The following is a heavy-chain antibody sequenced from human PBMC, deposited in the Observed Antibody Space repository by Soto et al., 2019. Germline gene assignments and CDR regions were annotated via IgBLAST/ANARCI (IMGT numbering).Heavy chain of an antibody. CDR3: ARATIPETFMDY. V-gene: IGHV1-2*02. J-gene: IGHJ4*02. Sequence: ASVKVSCKASGFTFTRFYIHWVRQVPGQGLEWMGWINPNSGGTNYVQKFQGRFTMTKNTSINTAYRELSGLRSDNPAVNYCARATIPETFMDYWGPGTLVTVS. CDR1: GFTFTRFY. CDR2: INPNSGGT. D-gene: IGHD2-2*02.